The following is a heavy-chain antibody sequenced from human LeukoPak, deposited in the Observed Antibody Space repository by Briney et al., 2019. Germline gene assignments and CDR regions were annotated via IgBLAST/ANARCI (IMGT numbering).Heavy chain of an antibody. Sequence: GGSLRLSCAASGFTFSSYAMSWVRQAPGKGLEWVAGISDSAGRTKYADSVKGRFTISRDNSKNTLYLQMNSLRAEDTAVYYCAKGAAVAHWGQGTLVTVSS. CDR2: ISDSAGRT. D-gene: IGHD6-19*01. CDR1: GFTFSSYA. CDR3: AKGAAVAH. J-gene: IGHJ4*02. V-gene: IGHV3-23*01.